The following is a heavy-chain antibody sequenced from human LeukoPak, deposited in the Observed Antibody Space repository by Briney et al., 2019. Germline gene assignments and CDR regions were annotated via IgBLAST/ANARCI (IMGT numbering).Heavy chain of an antibody. CDR1: GFTFSSYW. V-gene: IGHV3-74*01. D-gene: IGHD1-26*01. CDR2: INSDGSST. J-gene: IGHJ4*02. Sequence: PGGSLRLPCAASGFTFSSYWMHWVRQAPGKGLVWVSRINSDGSSTDYAVSVKGRFTISRDNAKNTLYLQMNNLRAEDTAVYYCARRRDSGSLQHFDYWGQGTLVTVSS. CDR3: ARRRDSGSLQHFDY.